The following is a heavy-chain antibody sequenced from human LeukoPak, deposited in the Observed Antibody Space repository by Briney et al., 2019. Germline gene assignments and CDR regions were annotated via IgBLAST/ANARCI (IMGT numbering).Heavy chain of an antibody. D-gene: IGHD6-19*01. CDR3: ASFSGWYGNAFDI. CDR1: GGSISSYY. CDR2: IYTSGST. Sequence: SSETPSLTCTVSGGSISSYYWSWIRQPAGKGLEWIGRIYTSGSTNYNPSLKSRVTMSVDTAKNQFSLKLSSVTAADTAVYYCASFSGWYGNAFDIWGQGTMVTVSS. V-gene: IGHV4-4*07. J-gene: IGHJ3*02.